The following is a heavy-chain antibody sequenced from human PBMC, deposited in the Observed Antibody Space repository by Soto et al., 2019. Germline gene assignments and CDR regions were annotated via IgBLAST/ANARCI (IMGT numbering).Heavy chain of an antibody. CDR3: ARQNRRIFRGVILTWGMDV. CDR2: IYYSGNT. J-gene: IGHJ6*02. D-gene: IGHD3-10*01. V-gene: IGHV4-59*08. Sequence: PSETLSLTCTVSGDSISTYYWTWIRQPPGKGLEWIGNIYYSGNTNYNPSLKSRVTISVHTSKNQFSLKLTSVTAADTAVYYCARQNRRIFRGVILTWGMDVWGQGTTVTVSS. CDR1: GDSISTYY.